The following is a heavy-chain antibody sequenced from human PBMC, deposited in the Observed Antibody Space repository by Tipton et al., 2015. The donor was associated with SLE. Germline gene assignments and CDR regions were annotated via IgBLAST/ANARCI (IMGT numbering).Heavy chain of an antibody. CDR1: GYSISSGYY. CDR2: IYHSGST. V-gene: IGHV4-38-2*02. J-gene: IGHJ4*02. D-gene: IGHD6-19*01. Sequence: TLSLTCAVSGYSISSGYYWGWIRQPPGKGLEWIGSIYHSGSTFYNPSLKSRVTISVDKSKNQFSLKLSSATAADTAVYYCARDSSIAVASTGFDYWGQGTLVTVSS. CDR3: ARDSSIAVASTGFDY.